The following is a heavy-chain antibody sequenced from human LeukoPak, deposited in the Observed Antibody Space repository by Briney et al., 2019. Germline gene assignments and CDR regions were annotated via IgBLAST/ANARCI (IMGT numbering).Heavy chain of an antibody. CDR3: ARMQDHYVPIDH. Sequence: SETLSLTCTVSGGSISSSSYYWGWIRQPPGKGLEWFGSIYYSGSTYYNPSLKSRVTISVDTSKNQFSLKLSSVTAADTAVYYCARMQDHYVPIDHWGQGTLVTVSS. CDR2: IYYSGST. V-gene: IGHV4-39*01. D-gene: IGHD4-17*01. CDR1: GGSISSSSYY. J-gene: IGHJ4*02.